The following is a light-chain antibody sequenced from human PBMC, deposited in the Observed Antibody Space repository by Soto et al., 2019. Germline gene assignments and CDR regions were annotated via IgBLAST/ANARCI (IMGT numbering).Light chain of an antibody. CDR2: GAS. Sequence: EILVTQSPDTLSLSPGERATLSCRASQSVRNSYLAWYQQKPGQAPRLLIYGASGRASGIPERFSGSGSGTDFTLTISRLEPEDFALYYCQQYGSSPYTFGQWTKLEI. CDR1: QSVRNSY. J-gene: IGKJ2*01. CDR3: QQYGSSPYT. V-gene: IGKV3-20*01.